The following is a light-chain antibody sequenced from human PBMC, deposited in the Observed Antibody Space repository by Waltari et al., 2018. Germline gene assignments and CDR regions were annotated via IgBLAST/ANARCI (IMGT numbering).Light chain of an antibody. CDR3: ASYTSTPTLVV. CDR1: TSDILSYDY. J-gene: IGLJ2*01. CDR2: DVE. Sequence: HSALTQPASVSGSPGQSITISCTGTTSDILSYDYVAWYQQHPDKVPKLLSDDVESRPSGVSNRFSGSNAGNTASLTISGLQAEDEADYYCASYTSTPTLVVFGGGTKVTVL. V-gene: IGLV2-14*03.